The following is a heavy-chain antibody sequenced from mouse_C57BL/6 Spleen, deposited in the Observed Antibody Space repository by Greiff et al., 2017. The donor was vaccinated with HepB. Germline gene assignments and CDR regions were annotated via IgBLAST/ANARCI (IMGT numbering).Heavy chain of an antibody. V-gene: IGHV3-6*01. Sequence: EVKLQESGPGLVKPSQSLSLTCSVTGYSITSGYYWNWIRQFPGNKLEWMGYISYDGSNNYNPSLKNRISITRDTSKNQFFLKLNSVTTEDTATYYCASPDDNDGYYGTWFAYWGQGTLVTVSA. CDR2: ISYDGSN. CDR1: GYSITSGYY. D-gene: IGHD2-3*01. J-gene: IGHJ3*01. CDR3: ASPDDNDGYYGTWFAY.